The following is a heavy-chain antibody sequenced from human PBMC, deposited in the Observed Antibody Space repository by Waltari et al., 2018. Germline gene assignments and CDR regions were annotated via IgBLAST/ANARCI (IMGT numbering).Heavy chain of an antibody. Sequence: QVQLVQSGAEVKKPGSSVKVSCKTYEGTLTRDAITWVRQAPGQSLEWMGGIVPILGISNHAPKFQGRVTITADTSTGTVYMELSSLRSDDTAVYYCAGGVRIFGVVRWFDPWGQGTLVTVSS. CDR1: EGTLTRDA. CDR3: AGGVRIFGVVRWFDP. CDR2: IVPILGIS. V-gene: IGHV1-69*10. D-gene: IGHD3-3*01. J-gene: IGHJ5*02.